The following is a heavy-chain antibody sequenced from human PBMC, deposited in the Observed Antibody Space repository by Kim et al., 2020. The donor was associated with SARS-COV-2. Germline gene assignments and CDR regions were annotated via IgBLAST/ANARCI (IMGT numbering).Heavy chain of an antibody. CDR2: IGTYNGNT. CDR1: GYTFITYG. CDR3: ARDRSGSLRALDY. V-gene: IGHV1-18*04. Sequence: ASVKVSCKASGYTFITYGLSWMRQAPGQGLEWMGWIGTYNGNTIYAQKLQGRITMTTDTSTGTAYMELRSLRLDDTAVYYCARDRSGSLRALDYWGHGTLVTVSS. D-gene: IGHD1-26*01. J-gene: IGHJ4*01.